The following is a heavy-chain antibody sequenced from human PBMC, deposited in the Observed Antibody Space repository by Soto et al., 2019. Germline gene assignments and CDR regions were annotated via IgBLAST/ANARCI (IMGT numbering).Heavy chain of an antibody. CDR3: AKDPYCSGGSCYSPFDY. J-gene: IGHJ4*02. CDR2: ISGSGGST. CDR1: GFTFSSYA. Sequence: GSLRLSCAASGFTFSSYAMSWVRQAPGKGLEWVSAISGSGGSTYYADSVKGRFTISRDNSKNTLYLQMNSLRAEDTAVYYCAKDPYCSGGSCYSPFDYWGQGTLVTVSS. D-gene: IGHD2-15*01. V-gene: IGHV3-23*01.